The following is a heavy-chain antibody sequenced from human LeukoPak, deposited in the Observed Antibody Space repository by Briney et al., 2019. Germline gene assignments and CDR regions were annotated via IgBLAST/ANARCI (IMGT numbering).Heavy chain of an antibody. CDR1: GFTFSNYR. CDR3: AKGYCSSTSCLKTD. V-gene: IGHV3-7*01. Sequence: PGGSLRLSCAASGFTFSNYRMNWVRQAPGKGLEWVATINLEGSQKYYVDSVKGRFTISRDTAKSSLYLQMNSLRAEDTAVYYCAKGYCSSTSCLKTDWGQGALVTVSS. J-gene: IGHJ4*02. D-gene: IGHD2-2*01. CDR2: INLEGSQK.